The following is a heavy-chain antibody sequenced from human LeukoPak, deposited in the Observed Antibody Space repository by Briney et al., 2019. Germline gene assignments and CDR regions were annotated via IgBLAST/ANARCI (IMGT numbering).Heavy chain of an antibody. Sequence: GGSLRLSCAASRFTFSSYAMSWVRHAPGKGRQWGSAISGSGGSTYYADSVKGRFTISRDNSRNTLYLQMNSMRAEDKAVYYCASHCCGDCYSHLAESNGFDCWGQGTLVTVSS. V-gene: IGHV3-23*01. D-gene: IGHD2-21*02. CDR1: RFTFSSYA. CDR3: ASHCCGDCYSHLAESNGFDC. CDR2: ISGSGGST. J-gene: IGHJ5*01.